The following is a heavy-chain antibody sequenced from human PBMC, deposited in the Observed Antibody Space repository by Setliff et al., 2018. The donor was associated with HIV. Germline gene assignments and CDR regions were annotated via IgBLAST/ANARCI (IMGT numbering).Heavy chain of an antibody. Sequence: LSLTCTVSGGSLSSYYWSWIRQPAGKGLEWIGRIYSSGSTNYNPSLKSRVTMSADTSKNQFSLKLNSVTAADTAVYYCARRGYDAFDIWGQGTMVTVSS. CDR2: IYSSGST. J-gene: IGHJ3*02. V-gene: IGHV4-4*07. CDR3: ARRGYDAFDI. CDR1: GGSLSSYY. D-gene: IGHD2-15*01.